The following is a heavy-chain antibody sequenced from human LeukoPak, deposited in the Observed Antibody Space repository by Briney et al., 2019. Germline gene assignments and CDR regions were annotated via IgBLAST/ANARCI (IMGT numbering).Heavy chain of an antibody. V-gene: IGHV3-30-3*02. Sequence: GGSLRLSCAASGFTFSNFAIHWVRQAPGTGLEWVAFTSYDGSIKYYADSVRGRFTISRDNSKNTLYLQMNSLRAEDTAVYHCAKMRAVVGATDYAFDIWGQGTMVTVSS. CDR2: TSYDGSIK. CDR3: AKMRAVVGATDYAFDI. J-gene: IGHJ3*02. D-gene: IGHD1-26*01. CDR1: GFTFSNFA.